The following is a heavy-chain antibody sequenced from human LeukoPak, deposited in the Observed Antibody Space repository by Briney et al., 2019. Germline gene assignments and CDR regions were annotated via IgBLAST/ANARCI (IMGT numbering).Heavy chain of an antibody. CDR3: ARGITIFGVVTKGAFDI. J-gene: IGHJ3*02. D-gene: IGHD3-3*01. CDR2: INPSGGST. Sequence: ASVKVSCKAPGYTFTSYYMHWVRQAPGQGLEWMGIINPSGGSTSYAQKFQGRVTMTRDMSTSTVYMELSSLRSEDTAVYYCARGITIFGVVTKGAFDIWGQGTMVTVSS. CDR1: GYTFTSYY. V-gene: IGHV1-46*01.